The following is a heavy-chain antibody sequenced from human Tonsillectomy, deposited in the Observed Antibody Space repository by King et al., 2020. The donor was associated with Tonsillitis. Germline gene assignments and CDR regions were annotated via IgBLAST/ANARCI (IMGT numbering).Heavy chain of an antibody. CDR2: ISDSGGST. J-gene: IGHJ2*01. D-gene: IGHD3-3*01. CDR3: AKPTLGFLGWLSWNWYFDL. Sequence: VQLVESGGGLVQPGGSLRLSCAASGFTFSSCAMSWVRQAPGKGLEWVSAISDSGGSTYYADSVKGRFTISRDNSKNTLYLQMNSLRAEDTAVYFCAKPTLGFLGWLSWNWYFDLWGRGTLVTVSS. V-gene: IGHV3-23*04. CDR1: GFTFSSCA.